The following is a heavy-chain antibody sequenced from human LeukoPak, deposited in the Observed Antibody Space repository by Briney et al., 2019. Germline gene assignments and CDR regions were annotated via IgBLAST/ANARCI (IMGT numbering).Heavy chain of an antibody. J-gene: IGHJ3*02. Sequence: GGSLRLSCAASGFTFDDYAMHWVRQAPGKGLEWVSGISWNSGSIGYADSVKGRFTISRDNAKNSLYLQMNSLRAEDTALYYCASYGGLSAFDIWGQGTMVTVSS. V-gene: IGHV3-9*01. CDR2: ISWNSGSI. CDR1: GFTFDDYA. D-gene: IGHD4-23*01. CDR3: ASYGGLSAFDI.